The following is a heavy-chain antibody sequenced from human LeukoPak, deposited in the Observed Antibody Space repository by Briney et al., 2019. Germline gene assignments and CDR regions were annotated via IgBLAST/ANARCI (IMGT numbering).Heavy chain of an antibody. V-gene: IGHV3-21*01. D-gene: IGHD3-16*02. CDR1: GFTFSSYA. CDR2: ISSSSEFI. J-gene: IGHJ4*02. Sequence: PGGSLRLSCAASGFTFSSYAMHWVRQAPGKGLEWVSSISSSSEFIYYADSVKGRFTISRDNARNSLYLQMNSLRAEDTAVYYCARWLGAIAWPYYFDYWGQGTLVTVSS. CDR3: ARWLGAIAWPYYFDY.